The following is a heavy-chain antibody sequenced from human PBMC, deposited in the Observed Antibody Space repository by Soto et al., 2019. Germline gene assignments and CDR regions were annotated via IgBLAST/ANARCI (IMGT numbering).Heavy chain of an antibody. V-gene: IGHV1-69*13. CDR2: IIPIFGTA. J-gene: IGHJ1*01. D-gene: IGHD1-7*01. Sequence: EASVKVACKASGGTFSSYAISWVRQAPGQGLEWMGGIIPIFGTANYAQKFQGRVTITADESTSTAYMELSSLRSEDTAVYYCARDHNWNYDWPGSHAEYFQYWGQGTLVTVSS. CDR1: GGTFSSYA. CDR3: ARDHNWNYDWPGSHAEYFQY.